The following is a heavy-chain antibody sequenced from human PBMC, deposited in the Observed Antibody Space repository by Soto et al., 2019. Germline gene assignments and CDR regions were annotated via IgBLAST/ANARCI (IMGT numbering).Heavy chain of an antibody. CDR2: INHGGST. V-gene: IGHV4-34*01. Sequence: PSETLSLTCAVYGGSFIGYYWILIRHPPGKGLEWIGEINHGGSTNYNPSLKSRVTISIDTSRNQFSLELSSVTAADTAVYFCARASMIGVPGFFDVWGRGTLVNVSS. J-gene: IGHJ2*01. CDR3: ARASMIGVPGFFDV. D-gene: IGHD3-22*01. CDR1: GGSFIGYY.